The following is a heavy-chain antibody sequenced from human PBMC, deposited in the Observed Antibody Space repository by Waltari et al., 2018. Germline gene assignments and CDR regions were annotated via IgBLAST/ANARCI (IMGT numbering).Heavy chain of an antibody. CDR2: ISSAGTSI. J-gene: IGHJ3*02. CDR1: GFTFSSYE. V-gene: IGHV3-48*03. CDR3: ARGWTHNAFHM. Sequence: EVQVVESGGGLVQPGGSLRLSCAASGFTFSSYEMNWVRQAPGKGLEWVSYISSAGTSIYYADSVKGRFTISRDNAKDSLYLQMNNLRAEDTAVYYCARGWTHNAFHMWGQGTMVTVSS.